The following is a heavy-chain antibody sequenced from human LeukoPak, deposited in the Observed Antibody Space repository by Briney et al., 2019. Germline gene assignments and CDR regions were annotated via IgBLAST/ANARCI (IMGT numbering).Heavy chain of an antibody. CDR1: GGSISSSNW. Sequence: SETLSLTCAVSGGSISSSNWWSWVRQPPGKGLEWIGRIYTSGSTNYNPSLKSRVTMSVDTSKNQFSLKLSSVTAADTAVYYCAREYSSSGVYYYYYMDVWGKGTTVTVSS. D-gene: IGHD6-6*01. J-gene: IGHJ6*03. CDR3: AREYSSSGVYYYYYMDV. CDR2: IYTSGST. V-gene: IGHV4-4*02.